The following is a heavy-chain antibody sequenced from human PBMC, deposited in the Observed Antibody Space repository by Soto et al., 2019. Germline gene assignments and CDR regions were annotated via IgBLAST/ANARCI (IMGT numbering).Heavy chain of an antibody. J-gene: IGHJ4*02. CDR3: ARLCVVAATAYFDY. CDR1: GGSVSSGSYY. CDR2: IYYSGST. V-gene: IGHV4-61*01. D-gene: IGHD2-15*01. Sequence: SETLSLTCTVSGGSVSSGSYYWSWILQPPGKGLEWIGYIYYSGSTNYNPSLKSRVTISVDTSKNQFSLKLSSVTAADTAVYYCARLCVVAATAYFDYWGQGTLVTVSS.